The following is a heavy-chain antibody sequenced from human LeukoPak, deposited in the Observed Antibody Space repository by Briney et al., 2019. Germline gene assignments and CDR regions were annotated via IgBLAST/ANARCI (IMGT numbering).Heavy chain of an antibody. CDR3: AKDHYYGSGSYYPTFDY. CDR2: ISATAGTT. Sequence: GGSLRLSCAASGFTLSNYAMSWVRQAPGKGLEWVSTISATAGTTWYADSVRGRFTISRDNSKNTLYLQMNSLRAEDTAVYYCAKDHYYGSGSYYPTFDYWGQGTLVTVSS. D-gene: IGHD3-10*01. V-gene: IGHV3-23*01. CDR1: GFTLSNYA. J-gene: IGHJ4*02.